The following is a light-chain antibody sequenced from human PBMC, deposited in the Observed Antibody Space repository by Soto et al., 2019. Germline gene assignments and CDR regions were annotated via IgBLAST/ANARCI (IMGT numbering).Light chain of an antibody. CDR3: SSYTSSSTLL. V-gene: IGLV2-14*01. CDR1: SSDVGGYKF. J-gene: IGLJ2*01. Sequence: SALTQPASVSGSPGQSITISCTGTSSDVGGYKFVSWYQQHPGKAPKLMIYEVRNRPSGVSNRFSGSKSGNTASLTISGLQAEDEADYYCSSYTSSSTLLFGGGTKLTVL. CDR2: EVR.